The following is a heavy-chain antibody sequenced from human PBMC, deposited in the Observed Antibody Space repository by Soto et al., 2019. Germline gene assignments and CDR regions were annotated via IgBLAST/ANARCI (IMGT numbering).Heavy chain of an antibody. V-gene: IGHV4-59*12. CDR2: IYYSGST. D-gene: IGHD2-21*01. CDR1: GGSISSYY. Sequence: SETLSVTWTVSGGSISSYYWSWIRQPPGKGLEWIGYIYYSGSTNYNPSLKSRVTISVDTSKNQFSLTLNSVTAADTATYYCARGGISHWAYFYYMDVWDRGTTVTVSS. J-gene: IGHJ6*03. CDR3: ARGGISHWAYFYYMDV.